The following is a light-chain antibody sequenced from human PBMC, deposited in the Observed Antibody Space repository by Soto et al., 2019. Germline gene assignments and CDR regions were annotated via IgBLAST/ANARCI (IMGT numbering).Light chain of an antibody. V-gene: IGLV2-8*01. CDR3: SSYAGSHNYV. CDR1: SSDVGGYNY. Sequence: QSVLTQPPSASGSPGQSVTISCTGTSSDVGGYNYVSWYQQHPGKAPKLMIYEFIKRPSGVLDRFSGSKSGNTASLTVSGLQAEDEADYYCSSYAGSHNYVLGTGTKVTVL. J-gene: IGLJ1*01. CDR2: EFI.